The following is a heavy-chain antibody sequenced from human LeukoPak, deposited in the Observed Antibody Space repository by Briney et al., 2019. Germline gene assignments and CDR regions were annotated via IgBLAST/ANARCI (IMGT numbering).Heavy chain of an antibody. CDR3: ARGAGTTAQDFDY. CDR2: INPNTGVT. D-gene: IGHD1-7*01. J-gene: IGHJ4*02. V-gene: IGHV1-2*02. Sequence: ASVKVSCSSSGYIFTGNYIHWVRQAPGQGLEWMGWINPNTGVTNYAQNFQDRVTMTRDTSISRAYMELSRLRSDDTAVYYCARGAGTTAQDFDYWGQGTLVTVSS. CDR1: GYIFTGNY.